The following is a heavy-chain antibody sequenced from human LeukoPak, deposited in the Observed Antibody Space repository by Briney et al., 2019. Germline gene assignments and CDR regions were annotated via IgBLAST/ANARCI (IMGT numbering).Heavy chain of an antibody. Sequence: GASVKVSCKASGYTFTIYGLSWVRQAPGQGLEWMGGIIPIFGTANYAQKFQGRVTITADKSTSTAYMELSSLRSEDTAVYYCARGGSLKYYFDYWGQGTLVTVSS. V-gene: IGHV1-69*06. J-gene: IGHJ4*02. CDR1: GYTFTIYG. D-gene: IGHD1-26*01. CDR2: IIPIFGTA. CDR3: ARGGSLKYYFDY.